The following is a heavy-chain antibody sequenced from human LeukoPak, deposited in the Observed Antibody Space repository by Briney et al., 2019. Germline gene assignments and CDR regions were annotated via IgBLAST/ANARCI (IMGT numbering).Heavy chain of an antibody. CDR3: AGGAQWLAHDY. CDR1: GGSMSSYY. J-gene: IGHJ4*02. V-gene: IGHV4-59*08. CDR2: IYYTGST. D-gene: IGHD6-19*01. Sequence: SDTLSLTCTVSGGSMSSYYWTWIRQPPGKGLEWIGYIYYTGSTNYNPSLRNRVAISVDTSKNQYSLKLSSVTAADTAVYYCAGGAQWLAHDYWGQGTLVTVSS.